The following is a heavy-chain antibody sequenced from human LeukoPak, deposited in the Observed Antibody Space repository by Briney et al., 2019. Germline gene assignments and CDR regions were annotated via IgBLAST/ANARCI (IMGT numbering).Heavy chain of an antibody. CDR3: AKDLGGDYVPFDN. V-gene: IGHV3-23*01. CDR1: GFTLSSYV. J-gene: IGHJ4*02. CDR2: LSGTAART. Sequence: PGGSLRLSCAGSGFTLSSYVMSWVRQAPGKGLEWVSSLSGTAARTYYADSVKGRFTISRDNPKNTLYLQMSSLRAEDTALYYCAKDLGGDYVPFDNWGQGTLVTVSS. D-gene: IGHD4-17*01.